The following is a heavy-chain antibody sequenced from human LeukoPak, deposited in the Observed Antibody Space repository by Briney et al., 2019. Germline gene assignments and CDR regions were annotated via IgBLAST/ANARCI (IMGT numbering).Heavy chain of an antibody. Sequence: PSETLSLTCTVSGGSISSSSYYWGWFRQPPGKGLEWIGSIFYTGSTYYDPSLKGRVSISVDTSRNQFSLKLSSVTAADTAIFYCARHMSTIGAPDYWGQGALVTVSS. D-gene: IGHD5/OR15-5a*01. CDR3: ARHMSTIGAPDY. V-gene: IGHV4-39*01. CDR2: IFYTGST. CDR1: GGSISSSSYY. J-gene: IGHJ4*02.